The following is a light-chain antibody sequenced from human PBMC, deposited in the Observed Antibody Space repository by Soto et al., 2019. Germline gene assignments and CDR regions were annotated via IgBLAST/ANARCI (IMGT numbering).Light chain of an antibody. Sequence: DIQMTQSPSSVSASVGDRVTIACRASQGLSSWLAWYQQKPGKAPKLLIYAPSNLQSGVPSRFSGSGSGTDFSLTISSLQPEDFATSYCQQAKSFPLTFGGGTRWIS. V-gene: IGKV1D-12*01. CDR1: QGLSSW. CDR3: QQAKSFPLT. CDR2: APS. J-gene: IGKJ4*01.